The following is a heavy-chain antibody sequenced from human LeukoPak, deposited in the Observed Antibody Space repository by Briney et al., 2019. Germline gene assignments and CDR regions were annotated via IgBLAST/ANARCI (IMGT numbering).Heavy chain of an antibody. Sequence: GGSLRLSCAASGFTFSSYGVNWVRQAPGKGLEWVSYISSSSSTIYYADSVKGRFTISRDNAKNSLYLQMNSLRAEDTAVYYCARDQYSYGSDYWGQGTLVTVSS. J-gene: IGHJ4*02. CDR3: ARDQYSYGSDY. CDR2: ISSSSSTI. V-gene: IGHV3-48*04. CDR1: GFTFSSYG. D-gene: IGHD6-19*01.